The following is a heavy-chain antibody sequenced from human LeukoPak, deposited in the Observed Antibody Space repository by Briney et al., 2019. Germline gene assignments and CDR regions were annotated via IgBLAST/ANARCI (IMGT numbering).Heavy chain of an antibody. CDR3: AKISGYYPFDY. CDR2: IRYDGSHK. Sequence: PGGSLRLSCAASGFTFSSYSMNWVRQAPGKGLEWVAFIRYDGSHKYYTDSVRGRFTISRDNSKNTLYLQMNNLRAEDTALYYCAKISGYYPFDYWGQGTLVTVSS. CDR1: GFTFSSYS. V-gene: IGHV3-30*02. J-gene: IGHJ4*02. D-gene: IGHD3-22*01.